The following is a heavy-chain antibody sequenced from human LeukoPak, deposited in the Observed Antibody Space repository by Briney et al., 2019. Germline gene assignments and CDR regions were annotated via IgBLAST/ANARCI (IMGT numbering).Heavy chain of an antibody. D-gene: IGHD3-22*01. CDR2: ISSSSSYI. CDR1: GFTFSSYS. V-gene: IGHV3-21*01. CDR3: ARVDSSGYYLVGACDI. Sequence: KSGGSLRLSCAASGFTFSSYSMNWVRQAPGKGLEWVSSISSSSSYIYHADSVKGRFTISRDNAKNSLYLQMNSLRAEDTAVYYCARVDSSGYYLVGACDIWGQGTMVTVSS. J-gene: IGHJ3*02.